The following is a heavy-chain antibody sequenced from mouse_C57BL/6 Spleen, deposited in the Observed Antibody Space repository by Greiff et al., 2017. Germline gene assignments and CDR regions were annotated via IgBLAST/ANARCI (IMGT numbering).Heavy chain of an antibody. Sequence: EVQLQQSGPELVKPGASVKMSCKASGYTFTDYNMHWVKQSHGKSLEWIGYINPNNGGTNYNQKFKGKATLTVNKSSSTAYMELRSLTSEDSSVYYCANRYYDYDEVYYCDYWGQGTTLTVSS. V-gene: IGHV1-22*01. J-gene: IGHJ2*01. CDR3: ANRYYDYDEVYYCDY. CDR2: INPNNGGT. D-gene: IGHD2-4*01. CDR1: GYTFTDYN.